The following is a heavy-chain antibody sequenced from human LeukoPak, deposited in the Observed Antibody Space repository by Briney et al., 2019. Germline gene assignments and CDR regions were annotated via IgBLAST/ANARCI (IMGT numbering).Heavy chain of an antibody. Sequence: VTLSLTCTVSGGSISSSSYYWGWIRQPPGKGLEWIGTNYYSGSTYYNPSPMSRVTISVDTSKNQFSLKLSAVTASDTAVYYCARKITVWGSHPRHLSPFDYWGQGTLVTVSS. V-gene: IGHV4-39*01. J-gene: IGHJ4*02. CDR3: ARKITVWGSHPRHLSPFDY. CDR1: GGSISSSSYY. CDR2: NYYSGST. D-gene: IGHD3-16*02.